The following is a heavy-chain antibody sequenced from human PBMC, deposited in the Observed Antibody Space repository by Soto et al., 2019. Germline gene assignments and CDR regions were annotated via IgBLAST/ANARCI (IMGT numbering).Heavy chain of an antibody. D-gene: IGHD6-19*01. V-gene: IGHV3-23*01. CDR3: ARRSSGWYFVY. J-gene: IGHJ4*02. CDR2: ISGSGDIT. Sequence: EVQLLESGGGLVQPGGSLRLSCAASGFTFSSYAMHWVRQAPGKGLEWVSVISGSGDITYYADSVKGRFTISRDNSKNTLYLQMNILRAEDTAVYYCARRSSGWYFVYWGQVALVTVAS. CDR1: GFTFSSYA.